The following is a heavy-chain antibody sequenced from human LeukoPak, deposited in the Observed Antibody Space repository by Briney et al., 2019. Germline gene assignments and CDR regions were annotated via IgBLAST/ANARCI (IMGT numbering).Heavy chain of an antibody. CDR1: GITFSSYG. CDR3: ARLPDDYGDYKYFQH. D-gene: IGHD4-17*01. V-gene: IGHV3-7*01. Sequence: GGSLRLSCAASGITFSSYGMSWVRQAPGKGLEWVANIKQDGSEKYYVDSVKGRFTISRDNVKNSLYLQMNSLRAEDTAVYYCARLPDDYGDYKYFQHWGQGTLVTVSS. CDR2: IKQDGSEK. J-gene: IGHJ1*01.